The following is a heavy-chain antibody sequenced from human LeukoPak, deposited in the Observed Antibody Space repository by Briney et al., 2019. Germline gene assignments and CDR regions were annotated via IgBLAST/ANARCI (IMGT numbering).Heavy chain of an antibody. CDR2: IYYSGST. V-gene: IGHV4-39*01. CDR3: ARLFPEGHFQQ. CDR1: GGSISSHYY. J-gene: IGHJ1*01. Sequence: SETLSLTCTVSGGSISSHYYWIWIRQPPGKGLEWIGSIYYSGSTYYQPSLKSRVTISVDTSKNQFSLKLSSVTAADTAVYYCARLFPEGHFQQWGQGTLVTVSS.